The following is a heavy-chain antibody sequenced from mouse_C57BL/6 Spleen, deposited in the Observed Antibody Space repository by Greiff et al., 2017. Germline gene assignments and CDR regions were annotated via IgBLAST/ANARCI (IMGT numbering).Heavy chain of an antibody. CDR2: IYRRSGHT. D-gene: IGHD2-1*01. CDR1: AYTFTSYG. V-gene: IGHV1-81*01. CDR3: ARIADGNYVGY. J-gene: IGHJ2*01. Sequence: VQLQESGAELARPGASVKLSCQASAYTFTSYGLSWVKQRTGQGLAWIGEIYRRSGHTYYNEKFNGKATLTADKSSSTAYMELRSLTSEDAAVYFCARIADGNYVGYWGEDSTLAGSS.